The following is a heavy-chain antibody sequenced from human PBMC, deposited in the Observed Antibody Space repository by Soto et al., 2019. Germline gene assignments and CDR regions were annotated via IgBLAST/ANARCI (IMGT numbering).Heavy chain of an antibody. J-gene: IGHJ4*02. D-gene: IGHD6-19*01. CDR3: ARVSFSGGLNMNDY. CDR1: GYTFTSYG. CDR2: IKAGNGNT. V-gene: IGHV1-3*01. Sequence: VPSVNVSCKASGYTFTSYGISWVRQAPGQGLEWMGWIKAGNGNTKYSQKFQGRVTITRDTSASTAYMELSSVRSEDTAVYYCARVSFSGGLNMNDYWGQGTLVTVSS.